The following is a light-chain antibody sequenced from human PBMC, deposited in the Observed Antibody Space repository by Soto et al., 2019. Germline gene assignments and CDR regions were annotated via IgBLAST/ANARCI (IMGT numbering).Light chain of an antibody. CDR3: QQYNNWPRT. V-gene: IGKV3-15*01. CDR2: GAS. Sequence: DIVLTQSPATLSLSPGERATLSCRASQNVGSSLAWYQQKPGQAPRLLIYGASTRATGIPARFSGSGSGTEFTLTISSLQSEDFAVYYCQQYNNWPRTFGQGTKVDIK. J-gene: IGKJ1*01. CDR1: QNVGSS.